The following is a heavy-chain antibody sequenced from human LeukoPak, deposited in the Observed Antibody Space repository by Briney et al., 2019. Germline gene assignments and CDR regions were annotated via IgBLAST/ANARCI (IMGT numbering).Heavy chain of an antibody. CDR3: ARHEGDYYDSSGHLDY. CDR1: GGSISSYY. D-gene: IGHD3-22*01. J-gene: IGHJ4*02. CDR2: IYTSGST. Sequence: SETLSLTCTVSGGSISSYYCSWIRQPPGQGLEWIGYIYTSGSTNSNPSPKSRGTISVDTSKNQFSLKLSSVTAADTAVYYCARHEGDYYDSSGHLDYWAREPWSPSPQ. V-gene: IGHV4-4*09.